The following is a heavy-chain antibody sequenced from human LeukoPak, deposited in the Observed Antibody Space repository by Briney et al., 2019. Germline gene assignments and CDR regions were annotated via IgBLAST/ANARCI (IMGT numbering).Heavy chain of an antibody. V-gene: IGHV3-23*01. D-gene: IGHD3-22*01. CDR1: GFTFSSYA. CDR2: ISGSGGST. J-gene: IGHJ3*02. Sequence: GGTLRLSCAASGFTFSSYAMSWVRQAPGKGLEWVSGISGSGGSTYYADSVKGRFTISRDNSKNTLYLQMNSLRAEDTAVYYCAKDWYNYDSSDYYWDAFDIWGQGTMVTVSS. CDR3: AKDWYNYDSSDYYWDAFDI.